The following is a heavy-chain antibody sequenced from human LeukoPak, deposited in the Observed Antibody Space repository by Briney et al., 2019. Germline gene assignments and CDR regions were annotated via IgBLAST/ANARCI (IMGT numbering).Heavy chain of an antibody. J-gene: IGHJ5*02. CDR1: GGSISSYY. Sequence: PSEPLSLTCTVSGGSISSYYWSWIRQPPGKGLEWIGYIYYSGSTNYNPSLKSRVTISVDTSKNQFSLKLSSVTAADTAVYYCARGPTLYGDLGWFDPWGQGTLVTVSS. CDR3: ARGPTLYGDLGWFDP. D-gene: IGHD4-17*01. CDR2: IYYSGST. V-gene: IGHV4-59*01.